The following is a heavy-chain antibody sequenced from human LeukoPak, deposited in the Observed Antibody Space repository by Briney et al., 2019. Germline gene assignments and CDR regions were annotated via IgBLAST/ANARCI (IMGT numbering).Heavy chain of an antibody. D-gene: IGHD2-2*01. CDR2: ISRSSSNI. V-gene: IGHV3-21*01. CDR1: GFTFSSYS. Sequence: PGGALRLSRAASGFTFSSYSMNGVRQAPGKGVEGVGSISRSSSNIHYADSVNGRFTISRDNAKNSLYLQMNSLRAEDTAVYSCARDRVTTAGSCPDAFDIWGQGTMVTVSS. CDR3: ARDRVTTAGSCPDAFDI. J-gene: IGHJ3*02.